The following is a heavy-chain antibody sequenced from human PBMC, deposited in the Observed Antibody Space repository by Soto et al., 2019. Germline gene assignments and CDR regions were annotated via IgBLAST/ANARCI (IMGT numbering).Heavy chain of an antibody. CDR2: ISGSGGST. D-gene: IGHD1-7*01. V-gene: IGHV3-23*01. Sequence: GGSLRLSCAASGFTFSSYAMSWVRQAPGKGLEWVSAISGSGGSTYYAVSVRSRITVNADTSKNQFSLHLNSVTPEDTAVYYCAGTSPLQWYYMDVWDKGTTVTVSS. J-gene: IGHJ6*03. CDR1: GFTFSSYA. CDR3: AGTSPLQWYYMDV.